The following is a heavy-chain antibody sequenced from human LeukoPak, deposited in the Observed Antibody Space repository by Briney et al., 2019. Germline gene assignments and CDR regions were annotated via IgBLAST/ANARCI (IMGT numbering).Heavy chain of an antibody. CDR3: ARAGRDGYNADY. Sequence: SETLSLTCTVSGGAISSYYWSWIRQPPGKELEWIGYIYYSGSTNYNPSLKSRVTMSVDTSKNQFSLKPSSVTAADTAVYYCARAGRDGYNADYWGQGTLVTVSS. D-gene: IGHD5-24*01. J-gene: IGHJ4*02. CDR2: IYYSGST. V-gene: IGHV4-59*01. CDR1: GGAISSYY.